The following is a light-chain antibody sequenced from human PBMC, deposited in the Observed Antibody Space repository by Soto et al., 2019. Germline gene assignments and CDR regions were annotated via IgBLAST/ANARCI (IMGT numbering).Light chain of an antibody. CDR3: QQYDDLRRGT. CDR1: QDISKD. J-gene: IGKJ4*01. V-gene: IGKV1-33*01. CDR2: DVS. Sequence: DIQMNQSQYSLSASVGDRVTIACQESQDISKDLNWYQQKPGKAPKRLIYDVSNLEVGVPSRFSGSGSGTDFTFTITSLQPEDVATYYCQQYDDLRRGTFGGGTKV.